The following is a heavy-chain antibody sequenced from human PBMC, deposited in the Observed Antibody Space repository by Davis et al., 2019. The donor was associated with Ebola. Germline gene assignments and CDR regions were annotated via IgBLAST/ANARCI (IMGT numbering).Heavy chain of an antibody. CDR3: ARGRFYCSSTNCYWFDH. CDR2: IKQDGSEK. D-gene: IGHD2-2*01. V-gene: IGHV3-7*01. J-gene: IGHJ5*02. Sequence: PGGSLRLSCAASGFTFSRYGMHWVRQAPGKGLEWVANIKQDGSEKYFVDSVEGRFTISRDNAKNSLYLQMNSLRAEDTAVYYCARGRFYCSSTNCYWFDHWGQGTLVTVSS. CDR1: GFTFSRYG.